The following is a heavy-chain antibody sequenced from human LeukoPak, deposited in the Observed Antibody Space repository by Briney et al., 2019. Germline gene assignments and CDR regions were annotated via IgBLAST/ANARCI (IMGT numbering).Heavy chain of an antibody. J-gene: IGHJ6*02. V-gene: IGHV3-48*03. CDR3: ARDRSDILGDYYYGMDV. D-gene: IGHD3-9*01. Sequence: PGGSLRLSCAASGFTFSSYEMNWVRQAPGKGLEWVSYISSSGSTIYYADSVKGRFTISRDNAKNSLYLQMNSLRAEYTAVYYCARDRSDILGDYYYGMDVWGQGTTVTVSS. CDR2: ISSSGSTI. CDR1: GFTFSSYE.